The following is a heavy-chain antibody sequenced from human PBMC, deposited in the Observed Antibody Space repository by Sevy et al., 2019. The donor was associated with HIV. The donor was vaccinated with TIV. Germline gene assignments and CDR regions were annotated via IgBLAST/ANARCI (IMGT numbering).Heavy chain of an antibody. CDR3: ARDYSPYCGGDSYVFDY. V-gene: IGHV3-30-3*01. D-gene: IGHD2-21*02. J-gene: IGHJ4*02. Sequence: GGSLRLSCAASGFTFSSYAMHWVRQAPGKGLEWVAVISYDGSNKYYADSVKGRFTISRDNSKNTQYLQMNSLRAEDTDVYYCARDYSPYCGGDSYVFDYWGQGTLVTVSS. CDR2: ISYDGSNK. CDR1: GFTFSSYA.